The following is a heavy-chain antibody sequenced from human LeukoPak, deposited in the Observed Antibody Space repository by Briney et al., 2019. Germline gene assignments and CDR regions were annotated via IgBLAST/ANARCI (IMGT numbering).Heavy chain of an antibody. V-gene: IGHV4-61*01. CDR3: ARGNYLYDFWSGYELEQSYYFDY. Sequence: SETLSLTCTVSGGSVSSGTYYWSWIRQPPGKGLEWIGYIYYSGSTNYNPSLKSRVTISVDTSKNQFSLKLSSVTAADTAVYYCARGNYLYDFWSGYELEQSYYFDYWGQGTLVTVSS. J-gene: IGHJ4*02. CDR2: IYYSGST. CDR1: GGSVSSGTYY. D-gene: IGHD3-3*01.